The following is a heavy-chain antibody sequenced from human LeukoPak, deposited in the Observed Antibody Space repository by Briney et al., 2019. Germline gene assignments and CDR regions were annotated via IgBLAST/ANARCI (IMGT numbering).Heavy chain of an antibody. D-gene: IGHD6-13*01. V-gene: IGHV3-7*01. J-gene: IGHJ4*02. Sequence: GGSLRLSCAASGFTFSSYGMSWVRQAPGKGLEWVANIKQDGSEKYYVDSVKGRFTISRDNAKNSLYLQMNSLRAEDTAVYYCASGYSNAYYWGQGTLVTVSS. CDR3: ASGYSNAYY. CDR2: IKQDGSEK. CDR1: GFTFSSYG.